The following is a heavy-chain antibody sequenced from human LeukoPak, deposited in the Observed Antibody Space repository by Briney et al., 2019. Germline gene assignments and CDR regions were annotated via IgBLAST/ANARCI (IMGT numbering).Heavy chain of an antibody. CDR3: ARQTGSGLFILP. Sequence: SDTLSLTCTVSGVSISSSNSYWGWIPQPPGKGLEWIGSIYYSGNTYYNASLKSQVSISIDTSKNQFSLRLTSVTAADTAVYYCARQTGSGLFILPGGQGTLVTVSS. CDR1: GVSISSSNSY. CDR2: IYYSGNT. J-gene: IGHJ4*02. D-gene: IGHD3/OR15-3a*01. V-gene: IGHV4-39*01.